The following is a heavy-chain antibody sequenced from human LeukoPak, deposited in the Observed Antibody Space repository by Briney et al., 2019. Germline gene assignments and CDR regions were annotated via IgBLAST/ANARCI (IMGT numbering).Heavy chain of an antibody. CDR1: GDSMSGQF. D-gene: IGHD4-17*01. J-gene: IGHJ2*01. CDR3: ARHVSVTPWFFDL. Sequence: SETLSLTCTFSGDSMSGQFWSWFRQPPGKGLEWIGYVHSSGSTNYNPSLKSRVTISIDTSKNQFSLNLSSVTAADTALYYCARHVSVTPWFFDLWGRGTLVTVSS. CDR2: VHSSGST. V-gene: IGHV4-59*08.